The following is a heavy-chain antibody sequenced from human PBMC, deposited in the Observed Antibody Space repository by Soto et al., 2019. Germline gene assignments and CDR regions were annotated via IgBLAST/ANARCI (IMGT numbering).Heavy chain of an antibody. D-gene: IGHD2-2*01. CDR3: ARTFGVVPADPGYGMDV. CDR2: ISYDGSNK. J-gene: IGHJ6*02. CDR1: GFTFSSYA. V-gene: IGHV3-30-3*01. Sequence: QVQLVESGGGVVQPGRSLRLSCAASGFTFSSYAMHWVRQAPGKGLEWVAVISYDGSNKYYADSVKGRFTISRDNSKNTLDLRMNSLRAEETVVYYCARTFGVVPADPGYGMDVWGQGTTVTVSS.